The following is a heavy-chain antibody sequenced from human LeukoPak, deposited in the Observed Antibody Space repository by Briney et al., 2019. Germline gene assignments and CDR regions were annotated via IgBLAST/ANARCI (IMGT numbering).Heavy chain of an antibody. CDR3: ARTIGTGTTSAYYYYYMDV. CDR2: IYPGDSDT. D-gene: IGHD1-7*01. CDR1: GYSFTSYW. V-gene: IGHV5-51*01. J-gene: IGHJ6*03. Sequence: GESLKISCKGSGYSFTSYWIGWVRQMPGKGLEWMGIIYPGDSDTRYSPSFQGQVTISADKSISTAYLQWSSLKASDTAMYYCARTIGTGTTSAYYYYYMDVWGKGTTVTVSS.